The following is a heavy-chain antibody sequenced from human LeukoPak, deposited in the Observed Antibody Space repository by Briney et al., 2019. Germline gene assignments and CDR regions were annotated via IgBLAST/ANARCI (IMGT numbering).Heavy chain of an antibody. J-gene: IGHJ5*02. V-gene: IGHV2-5*01. CDR1: GFSLSTSAVG. D-gene: IGHD3-10*01. Sequence: GPTLVKPSQTLTLTCTFSGFSLSTSAVGVGWIRQPPGRALEGLALIYWNGDKCYSPSLRSRLTITKDTSKNEVVITMTNMDPVDTATYYCARRIRFGESSKENWFDPWGQGTLVTVSS. CDR2: IYWNGDK. CDR3: ARRIRFGESSKENWFDP.